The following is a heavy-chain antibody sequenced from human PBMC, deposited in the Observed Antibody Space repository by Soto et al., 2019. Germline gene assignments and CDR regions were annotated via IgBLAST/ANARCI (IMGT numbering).Heavy chain of an antibody. CDR2: ITNTVGNT. CDR1: GFTFGSHA. V-gene: IGHV3-23*01. Sequence: EVQLLESGGGLIQPGGSLRLSCTASGFTFGSHAMTWVRQAPGKGLEWVSSITNTVGNTFYADSVKGRFTISRDNSKNTLFLQTNGLRAEDTAIYYCARREGRYLDLWGQGALVTVSS. J-gene: IGHJ4*02. CDR3: ARREGRYLDL.